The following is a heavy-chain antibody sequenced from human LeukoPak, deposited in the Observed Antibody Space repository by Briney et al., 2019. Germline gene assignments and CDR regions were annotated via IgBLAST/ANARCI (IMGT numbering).Heavy chain of an antibody. CDR2: INPNSGST. Sequence: ASVKVSCKASGYTFTGYHMHWVRQAPGQGLEWMGWINPNSGSTNYAQKFQGRVTMTRDTSISTAYMELSRLRSDDTAVYYCARSPYYYYYMDVWGKGTTVTVSS. CDR3: ARSPYYYYYMDV. CDR1: GYTFTGYH. J-gene: IGHJ6*03. V-gene: IGHV1-2*02.